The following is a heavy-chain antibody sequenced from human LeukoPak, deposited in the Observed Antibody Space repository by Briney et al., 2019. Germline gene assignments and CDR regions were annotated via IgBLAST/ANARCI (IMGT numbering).Heavy chain of an antibody. CDR2: IYYTGST. Sequence: KTSETLSLTCTVSGGSISSYYWSWIRQPPGKGLEWIGYIYYTGSTNYNPSLKSRVTISVDTSKNQFSLKLSYVNAADTAVYYCARYISSGLDYWGQGTLVTVSS. CDR3: ARYISSGLDY. J-gene: IGHJ4*02. V-gene: IGHV4-59*08. D-gene: IGHD6-6*01. CDR1: GGSISSYY.